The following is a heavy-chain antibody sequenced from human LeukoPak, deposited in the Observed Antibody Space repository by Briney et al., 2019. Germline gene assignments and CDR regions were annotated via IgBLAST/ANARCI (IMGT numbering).Heavy chain of an antibody. CDR1: GGTFSSYA. CDR2: IIPILGIA. V-gene: IGHV1-69*04. D-gene: IGHD3-22*01. Sequence: SVKVSCKASGGTFSSYAISWVRQAPGQGLEWMGRIIPILGIANYAQKFQGRVTITADKSTSTAYMELSSLRSEDTAVYYSTRDRWYYDNSGYLDDFYFDYWGQGTLVTVSS. J-gene: IGHJ4*02. CDR3: TRDRWYYDNSGYLDDFYFDY.